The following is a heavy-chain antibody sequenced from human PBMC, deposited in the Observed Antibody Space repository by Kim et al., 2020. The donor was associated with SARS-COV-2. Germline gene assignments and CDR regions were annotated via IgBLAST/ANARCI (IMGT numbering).Heavy chain of an antibody. D-gene: IGHD3-16*02. CDR3: ARSEYVWGSYRLDY. J-gene: IGHJ4*02. Sequence: ADRVKGRFTISRDNAKNSLYLQMNSLRAEDTAVYYCARSEYVWGSYRLDYWGQGTLVTVSS. V-gene: IGHV3-11*06.